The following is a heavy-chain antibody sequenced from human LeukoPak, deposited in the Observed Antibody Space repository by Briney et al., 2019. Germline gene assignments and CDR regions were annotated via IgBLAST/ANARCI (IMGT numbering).Heavy chain of an antibody. J-gene: IGHJ4*02. D-gene: IGHD6-13*01. CDR1: GGSISSYY. CDR3: ARHRYSSSWLPFDY. V-gene: IGHV4-59*08. Sequence: SETLSLTCIDSGGSISSYYWSWIRQPPGKGLEWIGYIYDSGSTNYNPSLKSRVTISVDTSKNQFSLKLSSVTAADTAVYYCARHRYSSSWLPFDYWGQGTLVTVSS. CDR2: IYDSGST.